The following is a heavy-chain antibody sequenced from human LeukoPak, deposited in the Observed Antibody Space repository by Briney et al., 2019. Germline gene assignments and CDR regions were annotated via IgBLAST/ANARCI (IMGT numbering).Heavy chain of an antibody. CDR3: AREDWNYGNY. CDR1: GGSISSYY. V-gene: IGHV4-59*01. D-gene: IGHD1-7*01. Sequence: PSETLSLTCTVSGGSISSYYWSWIRQPPGKELEWIGYIYYSGSTNYNPSLKSRVTISVDTSKNQFSLKLSSVTAADTAVYYCAREDWNYGNYWGQGTLVTVSS. CDR2: IYYSGST. J-gene: IGHJ4*02.